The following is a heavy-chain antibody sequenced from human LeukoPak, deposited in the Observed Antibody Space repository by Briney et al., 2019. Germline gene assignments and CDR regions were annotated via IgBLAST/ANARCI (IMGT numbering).Heavy chain of an antibody. J-gene: IGHJ4*02. D-gene: IGHD3-9*01. CDR3: ASGYDILTLDY. CDR2: ISYDGSNK. V-gene: IGHV3-30-3*01. CDR1: GFTFSSYA. Sequence: GRSLRLSCAASGFTFSSYAMHWVRQAPGKGLEWVAVISYDGSNKYYADSVKGRFTISRDNSKSTLYLQMNSLRAEDTAVYYCASGYDILTLDYWGQGTLVTVSS.